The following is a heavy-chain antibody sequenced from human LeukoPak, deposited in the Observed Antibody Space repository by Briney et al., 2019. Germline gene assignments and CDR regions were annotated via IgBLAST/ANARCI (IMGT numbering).Heavy chain of an antibody. D-gene: IGHD3-22*01. V-gene: IGHV1-69*05. CDR1: GGTFSSYA. Sequence: ASVTVSCKASGGTFSSYAISRVRQAPGQGLEWMGGIIPIFGTANYAQKFQGRVTITTDESTSTAYMELSSLRSEDTAVYYCAREPGLNYYDSSGYGWFDPWGQGTLVTVSS. J-gene: IGHJ5*02. CDR3: AREPGLNYYDSSGYGWFDP. CDR2: IIPIFGTA.